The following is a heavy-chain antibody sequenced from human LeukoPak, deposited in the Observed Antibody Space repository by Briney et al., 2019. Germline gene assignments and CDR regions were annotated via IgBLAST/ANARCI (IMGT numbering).Heavy chain of an antibody. J-gene: IGHJ6*02. CDR2: ISSSSSYI. Sequence: GGSLRLSCAASGFTFSSYSMNWVRQAPGKGLEWVSSISSSSSYIYYADSVKGRFTISRDNAKNSLYLQMNSLRAEDTAVYYCARVSGGYYGSVPRGGMDVWGQGTTVTVSS. CDR1: GFTFSSYS. V-gene: IGHV3-21*01. CDR3: ARVSGGYYGSVPRGGMDV. D-gene: IGHD3-10*01.